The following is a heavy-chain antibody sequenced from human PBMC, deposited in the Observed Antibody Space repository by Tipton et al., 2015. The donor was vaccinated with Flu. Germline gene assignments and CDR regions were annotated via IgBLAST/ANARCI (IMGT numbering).Heavy chain of an antibody. CDR1: GDSITGYY. J-gene: IGHJ6*02. CDR3: ARDSAAHYGMDV. CDR2: FYHTGDT. Sequence: LRLSCSVSGDSITGYYWSWIRQSPGKGLEWIGYFYHTGDTNYNPSLKSRVTISVDTSKNQFSLKLSSVTAADTAVYYCARDSAAHYGMDVWGQGTTVTVSS. V-gene: IGHV4-59*08. D-gene: IGHD6-13*01.